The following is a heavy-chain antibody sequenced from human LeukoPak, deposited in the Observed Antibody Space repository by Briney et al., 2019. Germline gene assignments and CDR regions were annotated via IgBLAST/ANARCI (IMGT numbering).Heavy chain of an antibody. CDR1: GFTFRSYG. V-gene: IGHV3-30*03. CDR3: ARVATQDYYYGMDV. Sequence: HPGGSLRLSCAASGFTFRSYGMHWVRQAPGKGLEWVAVISYDGSNKYYADSVKGRFTISRDNSRNTLHLQMISLRAEDTAVYYCARVATQDYYYGMDVWGQGTTVTVSS. CDR2: ISYDGSNK. J-gene: IGHJ6*02.